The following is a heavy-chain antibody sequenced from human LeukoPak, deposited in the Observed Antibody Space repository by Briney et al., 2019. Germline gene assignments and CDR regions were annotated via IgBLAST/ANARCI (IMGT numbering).Heavy chain of an antibody. V-gene: IGHV3-53*01. CDR2: IYSGGST. Sequence: GGSLRLSCAASGFTVSSNYMSWVRQAPGKGLEWVSVIYSGGSTYYADSVKGRFTISRDNSKNTLYLQMNSLRAEDTAVYYCARDLQKDANYYGSESPSYYYYYYMDVWGKGTTVTISS. D-gene: IGHD3-10*01. CDR1: GFTVSSNY. CDR3: ARDLQKDANYYGSESPSYYYYYYMDV. J-gene: IGHJ6*03.